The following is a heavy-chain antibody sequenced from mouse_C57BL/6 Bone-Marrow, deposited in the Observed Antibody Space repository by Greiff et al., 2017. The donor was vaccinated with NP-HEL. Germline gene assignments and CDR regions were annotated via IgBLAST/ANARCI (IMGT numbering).Heavy chain of an antibody. D-gene: IGHD2-10*01. V-gene: IGHV5-16*01. CDR3: ARDPLLGSFDY. CDR2: INYDGSST. CDR1: GFTFSDYY. Sequence: EVQLVESEGGLVQPGSSMKLSCTASGFTFSDYYMAWVRQVPEKGLEWVANINYDGSSTYYLDSLKSRSIFSRDNATNILYLQMSSLKSEDTATYYCARDPLLGSFDYWGQGTTLTVSS. J-gene: IGHJ2*01.